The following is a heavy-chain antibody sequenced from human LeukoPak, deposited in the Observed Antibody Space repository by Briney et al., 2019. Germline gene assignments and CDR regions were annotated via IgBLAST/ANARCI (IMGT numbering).Heavy chain of an antibody. D-gene: IGHD1-26*01. V-gene: IGHV3-73*01. J-gene: IGHJ4*02. Sequence: GGSLRLSCVASGFTFSGSAIHWVRQASGKGLESVGHIRSKTNNYATAYAASVKGRFTISRDDSKNTLYLQMNSLRAEDTAVCYCARDGAAPIVGATDDYWGQGTLVTVSS. CDR1: GFTFSGSA. CDR2: IRSKTNNYAT. CDR3: ARDGAAPIVGATDDY.